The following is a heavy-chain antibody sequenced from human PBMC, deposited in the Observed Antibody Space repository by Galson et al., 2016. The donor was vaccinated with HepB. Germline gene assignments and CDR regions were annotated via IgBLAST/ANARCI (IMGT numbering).Heavy chain of an antibody. CDR2: TYHTSNWYS. D-gene: IGHD2-15*01. Sequence: CAISGDSVSSKSAAWNWIRHSPSRGLEWLGRTYHTSNWYSDYAVSVKSRIIINPDTSKNQFSLQLNSVTPEDTAVYYCARGHLVVPFSFYFDYWGQGSLVTVSS. CDR1: GDSVSSKSAA. CDR3: ARGHLVVPFSFYFDY. V-gene: IGHV6-1*01. J-gene: IGHJ4*02.